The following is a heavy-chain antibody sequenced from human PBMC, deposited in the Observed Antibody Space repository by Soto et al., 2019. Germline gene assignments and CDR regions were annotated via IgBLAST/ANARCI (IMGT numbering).Heavy chain of an antibody. CDR1: GGTFSSYT. V-gene: IGHV1-69*02. J-gene: IGHJ4*02. CDR3: VTSTTGTTHFDY. D-gene: IGHD1-1*01. CDR2: IIPILGIA. Sequence: QVQLVQSGAEVKKPGSSVKVSCKASGGTFSSYTISWVRQAPGQGLEWMGRIIPILGIANYAQKFQGRVTITADKSTSTAYMELSSLRSEDTAVYYCVTSTTGTTHFDYWGQGTLVTVSS.